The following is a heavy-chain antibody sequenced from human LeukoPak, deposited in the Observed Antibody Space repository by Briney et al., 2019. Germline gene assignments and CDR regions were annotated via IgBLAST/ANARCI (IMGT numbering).Heavy chain of an antibody. J-gene: IGHJ4*02. CDR2: ISGSGGST. CDR3: ARGSSSWYYFDY. CDR1: GFTFSSYA. D-gene: IGHD6-13*01. Sequence: GGSLRLSCAASGFTFSSYAMSWGRQAPGKGLEWVSAISGSGGSTYYADSVKGRFTISRDNAKNSLYLQMNSLRAEDTAVYYCARGSSSWYYFDYWGQGTLVTVSS. V-gene: IGHV3-23*01.